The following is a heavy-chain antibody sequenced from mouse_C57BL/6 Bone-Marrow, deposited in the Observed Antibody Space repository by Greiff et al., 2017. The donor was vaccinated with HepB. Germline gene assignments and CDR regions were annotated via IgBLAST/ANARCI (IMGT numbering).Heavy chain of an antibody. V-gene: IGHV2-6*01. CDR2: IWGVGST. D-gene: IGHD1-1*01. Sequence: VMLVESGPGLVAPSQSLSITCTVSGFSLTSYGVGWVRQSPGKGLEWLGVIWGVGSTNYNSALKSRLSISKDNSKSQVFLKMNSLQTDDTAMYYCASHYYGSRAFAYWGQGTLVTVSA. CDR1: GFSLTSYG. J-gene: IGHJ3*01. CDR3: ASHYYGSRAFAY.